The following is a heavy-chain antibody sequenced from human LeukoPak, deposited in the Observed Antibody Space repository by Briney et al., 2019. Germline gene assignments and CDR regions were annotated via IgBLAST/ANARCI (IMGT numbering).Heavy chain of an antibody. CDR1: GGSISSSSYY. CDR2: IYYSGST. D-gene: IGHD3-22*01. CDR3: ARGAYVYYSDSSGYYYFDY. J-gene: IGHJ4*02. V-gene: IGHV4-39*07. Sequence: PSETLSLTCTVSGGSISSSSYYWGWIRQPPGKGLEWIGSIYYSGSTYYNPSLKSRVTISVDTSKNQFSLKLSSVTAADTAVYYCARGAYVYYSDSSGYYYFDYWGQGTLVTVSA.